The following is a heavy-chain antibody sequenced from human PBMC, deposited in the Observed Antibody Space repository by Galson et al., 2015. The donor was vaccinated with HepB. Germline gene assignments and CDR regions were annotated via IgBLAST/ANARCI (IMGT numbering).Heavy chain of an antibody. D-gene: IGHD6-19*01. J-gene: IGHJ4*02. V-gene: IGHV6-1*01. Sequence: CAISGDSASSNTVGWNWIRQSPSRGLEWLGRTYYRSKWSNDYAESVQSRITINPDTSKNQFSLMLTSVTAADTAVYYCAGHMALPGTRGFDSWGQGTLVTVSS. CDR2: TYYRSKWSN. CDR1: GDSASSNTVG. CDR3: AGHMALPGTRGFDS.